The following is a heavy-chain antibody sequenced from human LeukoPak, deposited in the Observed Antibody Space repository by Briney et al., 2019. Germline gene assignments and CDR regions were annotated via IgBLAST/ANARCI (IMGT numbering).Heavy chain of an antibody. Sequence: PSETLSLTCAVYGGSFSGYYWSWIRQPPGKGLEWIGEINHSGSTNYNPSLKSRVTISVDTSKNQFSLKLSSVTAADTAVYYCAREPRSNYYYYGMDVWGQGTTVTVSS. V-gene: IGHV4-34*01. CDR3: AREPRSNYYYYGMDV. CDR2: INHSGST. CDR1: GGSFSGYY. J-gene: IGHJ6*02. D-gene: IGHD3-10*01.